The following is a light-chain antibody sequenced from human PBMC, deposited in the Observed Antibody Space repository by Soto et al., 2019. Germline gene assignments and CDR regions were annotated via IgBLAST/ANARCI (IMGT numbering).Light chain of an antibody. Sequence: QSALTQPASVSGSPGQSITISCTGTSSDIGSGYAYVSWYQQHPGKAPKVIIYEVRHRPSTVSSRFSGSRSGNTASLTISGLQAEDEAHYYCCSYTTYDTVVFGGGTKLTVL. CDR1: SSDIGSGYAY. CDR3: CSYTTYDTVV. CDR2: EVR. J-gene: IGLJ3*02. V-gene: IGLV2-14*01.